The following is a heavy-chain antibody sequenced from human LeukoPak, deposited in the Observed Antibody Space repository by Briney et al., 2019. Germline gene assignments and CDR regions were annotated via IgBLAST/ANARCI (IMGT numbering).Heavy chain of an antibody. J-gene: IGHJ4*02. CDR3: ARGGYSYGYDY. V-gene: IGHV3-64*01. D-gene: IGHD5-18*01. CDR1: GFTFSSYA. CDR2: ISSNGGST. Sequence: GGSLRLSCAASGFTFSSYAMHWVRQAPGEGLEYVSAISSNGGSTYYANSVKGRFTISRDNSKNTLYLQMGSLRAEDMAVYYCARGGYSYGYDYWGQGTLVTVSS.